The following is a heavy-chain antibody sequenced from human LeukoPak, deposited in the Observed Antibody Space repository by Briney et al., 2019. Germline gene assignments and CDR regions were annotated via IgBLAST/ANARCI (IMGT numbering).Heavy chain of an antibody. D-gene: IGHD1-26*01. CDR2: ISSSGSTI. V-gene: IGHV3-48*03. CDR3: ARVFLREPTRFDY. Sequence: GGSLRLSCAASGFTFSSYEMNWVRQAPGKGLEWVSYISSSGSTIYYADSVKGRFTISRDNAKNSLYLQMNSLRAEHTAVYYCARVFLREPTRFDYWGQGTLVTVSS. J-gene: IGHJ4*02. CDR1: GFTFSSYE.